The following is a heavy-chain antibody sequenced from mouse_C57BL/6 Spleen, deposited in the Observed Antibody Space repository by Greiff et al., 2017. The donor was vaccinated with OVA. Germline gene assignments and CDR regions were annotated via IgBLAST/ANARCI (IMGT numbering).Heavy chain of an antibody. CDR1: GFNITDYY. CDR3: ARYSSDHYYAMDY. J-gene: IGHJ4*01. V-gene: IGHV14-2*01. CDR2: IDPEDGET. Sequence: EVQLQQSGAELVKPGASVKLSCTASGFNITDYYMHWVKQRTEQGLAWIGRIDPEDGETKYDPKFQGKATLPADTSSNTAYLQLRNLTSEDTAVYYCARYSSDHYYAMDYWGQGTSVTVSS. D-gene: IGHD1-1*01.